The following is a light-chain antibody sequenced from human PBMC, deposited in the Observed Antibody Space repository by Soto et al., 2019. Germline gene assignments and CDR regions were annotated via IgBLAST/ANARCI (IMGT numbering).Light chain of an antibody. J-gene: IGLJ3*02. V-gene: IGLV1-40*01. Sequence: QSVLTQPPSVSGGPGQRVAISCTGSSSNIGAGYDVHWYQQLPGKAPKLLIYGNSNRPSGVPDRFSGSKSGTSASLAITGLQSEDEAHYYCQSYDSSLNPWVFGGGTKLTVL. CDR1: SSNIGAGYD. CDR3: QSYDSSLNPWV. CDR2: GNS.